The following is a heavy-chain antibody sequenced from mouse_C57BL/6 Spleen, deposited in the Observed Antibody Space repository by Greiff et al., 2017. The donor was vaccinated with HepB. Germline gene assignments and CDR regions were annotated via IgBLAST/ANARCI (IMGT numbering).Heavy chain of an antibody. CDR2: IYWDDDK. V-gene: IGHV8-12*01. CDR3: ARRAGDDYDAWFAY. Sequence: QVTLKVCGPGILQSSQTLSLTCSFSGFSLSTSGMGVSWIRQPSGKGLEWLAHIYWDDDKRYNPSLKSRLTISKDTSRNQVFLKITSVDTADTATYYCARRAGDDYDAWFAYWGQGTLVTVSA. J-gene: IGHJ3*01. CDR1: GFSLSTSGMG. D-gene: IGHD2-4*01.